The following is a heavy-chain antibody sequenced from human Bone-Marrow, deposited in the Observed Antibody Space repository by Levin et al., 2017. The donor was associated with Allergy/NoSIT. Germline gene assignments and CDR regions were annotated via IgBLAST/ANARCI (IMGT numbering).Heavy chain of an antibody. CDR3: ARGLISGFGELFSYWFDP. CDR1: GYTFTSYA. Sequence: ASVKVSCKASGYTFTSYAMHWVRQAPGQRLEWMGWINAGNGNTKYSQKFQGRVTITRDTSASTAYMELSSLRSEDTAVYYCARGLISGFGELFSYWFDPWGQGTLVTVSS. CDR2: INAGNGNT. J-gene: IGHJ5*02. V-gene: IGHV1-3*01. D-gene: IGHD3-10*01.